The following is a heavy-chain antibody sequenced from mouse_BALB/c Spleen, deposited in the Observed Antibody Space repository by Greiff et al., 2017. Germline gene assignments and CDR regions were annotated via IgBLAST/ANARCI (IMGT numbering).Heavy chain of an antibody. J-gene: IGHJ4*01. CDR3: AKDGSSYGYAMDY. V-gene: IGHV5-17*02. CDR1: GFTFSSFG. Sequence: EVKLVESGGGLVQPGGSRKLSCAASGFTFSSFGMHWVRQAPEKGLEWVAYISSGSSTIYYADTVKGRFTISRDNPKNTLFLQMTSLRSEDTAMYYCAKDGSSYGYAMDYWGQGTSVTVSS. CDR2: ISSGSSTI. D-gene: IGHD1-1*01.